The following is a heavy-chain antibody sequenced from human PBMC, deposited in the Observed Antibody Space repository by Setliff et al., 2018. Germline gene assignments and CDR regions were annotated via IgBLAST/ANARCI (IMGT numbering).Heavy chain of an antibody. D-gene: IGHD2-2*01. CDR3: TRHEDRNKCTSSSCYRENDAFDV. CDR2: IYPGDSDT. Sequence: LKISCKASGYIFTNYWIGWVRQMPGKGLEWMGVIYPGDSDTRYSPSFQGQVTISADKSINTAYLQWSSLKASDTAIYYCTRHEDRNKCTSSSCYRENDAFDVWGQGAMVTVSS. CDR1: GYIFTNYW. J-gene: IGHJ3*01. V-gene: IGHV5-51*01.